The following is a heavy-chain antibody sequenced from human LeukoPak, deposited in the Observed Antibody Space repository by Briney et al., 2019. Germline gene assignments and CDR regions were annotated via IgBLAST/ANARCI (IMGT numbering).Heavy chain of an antibody. CDR1: GGSLSGYY. D-gene: IGHD4-17*01. CDR2: INHSGST. V-gene: IGHV4-34*01. Sequence: SETLSLTCAVSGGSLSGYYWTWIRQPPGKGLEWIGEINHSGSTNYNPSLKSRVTISVDTSRKQFFLRLSSVTAADTAMYYCARARRDYGRPFDYWGQGTLVTVSS. CDR3: ARARRDYGRPFDY. J-gene: IGHJ4*02.